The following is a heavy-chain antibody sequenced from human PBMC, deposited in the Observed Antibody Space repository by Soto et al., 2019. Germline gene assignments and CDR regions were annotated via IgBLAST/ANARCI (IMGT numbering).Heavy chain of an antibody. J-gene: IGHJ5*02. V-gene: IGHV4-61*05. CDR1: GGSILDSTYY. CDR2: VYDSGTS. Sequence: SETLSLTCTVSGGSILDSTYYWAWVRQPPGKGLEWIGYVYDSGTSKYNASLESRITMSLDKSRNQFSLSLSYVTAADTAVYFCARYSPPKKSFDSNPGWLDPWGQGTLVTVSS. D-gene: IGHD2-21*01. CDR3: ARYSPPKKSFDSNPGWLDP.